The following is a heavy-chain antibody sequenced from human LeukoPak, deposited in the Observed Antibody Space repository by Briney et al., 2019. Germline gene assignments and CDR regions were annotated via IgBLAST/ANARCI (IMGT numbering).Heavy chain of an antibody. V-gene: IGHV3-21*01. CDR1: GFTFSSYS. CDR3: ARVLVLAPDY. J-gene: IGHJ4*02. CDR2: ISSSSSYI. Sequence: GGSLRLSCAASGFTFSSYSMNWVRQAPGKGLEWVSSISSSSSYIYYADSVKGRFTISRDNAKNSLYLQMNSLRAEDTAAYYCARVLVLAPDYWGRGTLVTVSS. D-gene: IGHD3-3*01.